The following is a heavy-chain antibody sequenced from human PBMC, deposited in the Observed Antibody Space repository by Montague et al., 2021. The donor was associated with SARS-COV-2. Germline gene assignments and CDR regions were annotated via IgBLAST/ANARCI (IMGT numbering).Heavy chain of an antibody. Sequence: SETLSLTCVVSDVSLSSSTWWSWARQSPGKGLEWVGETYLSGFTQYNPSVKSRVTISLDDSRSQFSLRLTSVTAADTAVYFCARGGLGNRGFDYWGQGALVTVSS. CDR1: DVSLSSSTW. CDR2: TYLSGFT. D-gene: IGHD3/OR15-3a*01. J-gene: IGHJ4*02. V-gene: IGHV4-4*02. CDR3: ARGGLGNRGFDY.